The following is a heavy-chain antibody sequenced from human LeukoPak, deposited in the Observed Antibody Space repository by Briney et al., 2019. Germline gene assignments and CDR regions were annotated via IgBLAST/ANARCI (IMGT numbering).Heavy chain of an antibody. Sequence: PSETLSLTCTVPGGSISSYYWSWIRQPPGKGLEWIGYIYYSGSTNYNPSLKSRVTISVDTSKNQFSLKLSSVTAADTAVYYCARGYHDFSGYWLSYFDYWGQGTLVTVSS. J-gene: IGHJ4*02. CDR2: IYYSGST. V-gene: IGHV4-59*01. CDR1: GGSISSYY. CDR3: ARGYHDFSGYWLSYFDY. D-gene: IGHD3-22*01.